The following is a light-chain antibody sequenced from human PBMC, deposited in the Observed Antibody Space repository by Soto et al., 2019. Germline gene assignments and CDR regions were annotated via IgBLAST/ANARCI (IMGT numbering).Light chain of an antibody. CDR2: GAS. J-gene: IGKJ1*01. CDR1: QSVSSN. V-gene: IGKV3-15*01. CDR3: QQYNNWSWT. Sequence: EIVMTQSPATLSVSPGERATLSCRASQSVSSNLAWYQQKPGQAPRLLIYGASTRATGIPARFSGSASGTEFTLTISSLQSEDFAVYYRQQYNNWSWTFGQGTKVEIK.